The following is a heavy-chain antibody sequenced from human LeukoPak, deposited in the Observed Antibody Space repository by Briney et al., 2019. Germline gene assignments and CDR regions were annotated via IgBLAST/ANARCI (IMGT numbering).Heavy chain of an antibody. CDR3: ARGLYYHYGMDV. CDR1: GGSFSGYY. V-gene: IGHV4-59*01. Sequence: SETLSLTCAVYGGSFSGYYWSWIRQPPGKGLEWIGYIYYSGSTNYNPSLKSRVTISVDTSKNQFSLKVSSVTAADTAVYYCARGLYYHYGMDVWGQGTTVTVSS. J-gene: IGHJ6*02. D-gene: IGHD2-8*01. CDR2: IYYSGST.